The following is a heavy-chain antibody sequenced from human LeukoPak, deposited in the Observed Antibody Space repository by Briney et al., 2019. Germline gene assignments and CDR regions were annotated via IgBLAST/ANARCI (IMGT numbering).Heavy chain of an antibody. V-gene: IGHV3-23*01. CDR2: INDNGGQT. CDR3: AKTQWKVGASDYFDY. J-gene: IGHJ4*02. D-gene: IGHD1-26*01. CDR1: GFDFNNYA. Sequence: GGSLRLSCAASGFDFNNYAMTWVSQAPGKGLEWVSNINDNGGQTHYADSVKGRFTISRENSKNTLFLQMDSLRAEDTAVYYCAKTQWKVGASDYFDYWGQGILVTVSS.